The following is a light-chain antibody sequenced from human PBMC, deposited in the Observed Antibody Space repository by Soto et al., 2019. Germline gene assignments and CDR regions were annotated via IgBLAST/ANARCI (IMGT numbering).Light chain of an antibody. V-gene: IGKV1-39*01. Sequence: EIQMIKYPSSLSASVGDRVTITCRASQTITSDLNWYQQRPGKAPKLLIYAASNLQSGVPSRFSGSGSGTDFTFIISSLQPEDSATYYCQQTYSTPGWTFGQGTKV. J-gene: IGKJ1*01. CDR2: AAS. CDR1: QTITSD. CDR3: QQTYSTPGWT.